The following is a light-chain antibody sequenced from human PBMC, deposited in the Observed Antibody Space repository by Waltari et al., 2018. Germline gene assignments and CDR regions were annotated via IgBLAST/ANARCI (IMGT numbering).Light chain of an antibody. CDR3: QVWDDVTDSGV. J-gene: IGLJ3*02. CDR1: NIGRKS. Sequence: YVLTQPPSVSVDPGKTARLTCGGDNIGRKSVNWYQPKPGQAPALVMFYDSDRPSEIPERFSGSNSGNTATLTISWVEAGDEADYHCQVWDDVTDSGVFGGGTKLTVL. V-gene: IGLV3-21*04. CDR2: YDS.